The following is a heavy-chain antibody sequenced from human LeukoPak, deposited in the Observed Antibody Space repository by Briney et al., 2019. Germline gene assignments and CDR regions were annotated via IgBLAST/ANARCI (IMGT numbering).Heavy chain of an antibody. CDR3: ARGRGYCSGGSCRTIYFDY. CDR2: INHSGST. V-gene: IGHV4-34*01. Sequence: SETLSLTCAVYGGSFSGYCWSWIRQPPGKGLEWIGEINHSGSTNYNPSLKSRVTISVDTSKNQFSLKLSSVTAADTAVYYCARGRGYCSGGSCRTIYFDYWGQGTLVTVSS. D-gene: IGHD2-15*01. CDR1: GGSFSGYC. J-gene: IGHJ4*02.